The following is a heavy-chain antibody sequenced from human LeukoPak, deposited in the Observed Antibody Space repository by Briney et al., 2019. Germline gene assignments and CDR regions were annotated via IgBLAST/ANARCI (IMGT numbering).Heavy chain of an antibody. CDR2: INPSGGST. CDR3: ARVSSSSWPNDAFDI. Sequence: ASVTVSCKASGYTFTSYYMHWVRQAPGQGLEWMGIINPSGGSTSYAQKFQGRVTMTRDTSTSTVYVELSSLRSEDTAVYYCARVSSSSWPNDAFDIWGQGTMVTVSS. J-gene: IGHJ3*02. D-gene: IGHD6-13*01. CDR1: GYTFTSYY. V-gene: IGHV1-46*01.